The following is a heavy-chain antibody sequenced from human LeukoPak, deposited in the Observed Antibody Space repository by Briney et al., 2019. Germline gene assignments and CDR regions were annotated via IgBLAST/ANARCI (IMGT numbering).Heavy chain of an antibody. CDR1: GGTFISYA. Sequence: GASVKVSCKASGGTFISYAISWVRQTTGQGLEWMGWMNPNSGNTGYAQKFQGRVTMTRNTSISTAYMELSSLRSEDTAVYHCARVLPSQYCSSTSCYNRRYNWFDPWGQGTLVTVSS. CDR3: ARVLPSQYCSSTSCYNRRYNWFDP. V-gene: IGHV1-8*02. J-gene: IGHJ5*02. D-gene: IGHD2-2*02. CDR2: MNPNSGNT.